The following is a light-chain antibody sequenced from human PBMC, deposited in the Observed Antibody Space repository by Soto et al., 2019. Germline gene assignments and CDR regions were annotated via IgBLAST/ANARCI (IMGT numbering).Light chain of an antibody. CDR2: EVT. Sequence: QSVLTQPPSASGSPGQSVTISCTGTSSDVGGYNYVSWYQQHPGKAPKLMIYEVTKRPSGVPDRFSGSKSGNTATLTASGLQADDEADYYCSSYSGSNNFFGGGSKLTVL. J-gene: IGLJ2*01. CDR3: SSYSGSNNF. V-gene: IGLV2-8*01. CDR1: SSDVGGYNY.